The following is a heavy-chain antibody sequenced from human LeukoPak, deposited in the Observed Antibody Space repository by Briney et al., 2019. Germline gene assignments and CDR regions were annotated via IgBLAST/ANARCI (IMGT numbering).Heavy chain of an antibody. J-gene: IGHJ4*02. CDR1: GFTFSSYA. Sequence: PGGSLRLSCAASGFTFSSYAMHWVRQAPGKGLEWVAVISYDGSNKYYADSVKGRFTISRDNSKNTLYLQMNSLRAEDTAVYYCASYGGNSDFDYWGQGTLVTVSS. CDR2: ISYDGSNK. V-gene: IGHV3-30-3*01. CDR3: ASYGGNSDFDY. D-gene: IGHD4-23*01.